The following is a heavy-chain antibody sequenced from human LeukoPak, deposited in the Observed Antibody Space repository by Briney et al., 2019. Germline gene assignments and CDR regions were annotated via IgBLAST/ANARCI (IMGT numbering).Heavy chain of an antibody. Sequence: PGRSLRLSCAASGFPFSRYWMFWVRQGPGKGLVWVSRIDNDGTTTYADSVEGRFTISRDNAKNTLYLQMSSLRDEDTAVYYCARDYGYSSSFDYWGQGTLVTVSS. CDR2: IDNDGTT. CDR1: GFPFSRYW. CDR3: ARDYGYSSSFDY. V-gene: IGHV3-74*03. D-gene: IGHD6-13*01. J-gene: IGHJ4*02.